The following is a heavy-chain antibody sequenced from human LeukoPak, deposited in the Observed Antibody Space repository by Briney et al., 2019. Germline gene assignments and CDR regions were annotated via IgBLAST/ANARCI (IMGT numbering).Heavy chain of an antibody. CDR1: GGSISSYY. CDR3: ARHPELYFFDY. V-gene: IGHV4-59*08. Sequence: SETLSLTCTVSGGSISSYYWSWIRQPPGKGLEWIGYIYKSGSTNYNPSLKSRVTISADTSKNQVSLTLSSVTAADTAVYYCARHPELYFFDYWGQGTLVTVSS. J-gene: IGHJ4*02. CDR2: IYKSGST. D-gene: IGHD3-10*01.